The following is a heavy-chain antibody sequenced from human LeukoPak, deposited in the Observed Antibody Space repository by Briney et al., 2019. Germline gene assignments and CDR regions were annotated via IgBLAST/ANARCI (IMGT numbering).Heavy chain of an antibody. CDR3: TTGFIQVVIRYYFDY. D-gene: IGHD3-22*01. CDR1: GFTFSNAW. V-gene: IGHV3-15*01. Sequence: GGSLRLSCTASGFTFSNAWMSWVRQAPGKGLEWVGRIKSKTDGGTTDYAAPVKGSFTISRDDSKNTLYLQMNSLKTEDTAVYDCTTGFIQVVIRYYFDYWGQGTLVTVSS. J-gene: IGHJ4*02. CDR2: IKSKTDGGTT.